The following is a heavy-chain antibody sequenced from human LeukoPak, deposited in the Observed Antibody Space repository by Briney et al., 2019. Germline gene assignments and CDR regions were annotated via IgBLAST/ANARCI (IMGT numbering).Heavy chain of an antibody. Sequence: GGSLRLSCAGSGFIVGDTHMTWVRQAPGKGLEWVSLVYSGITTHYADSVKGRFSISRDHPNNILYLQMNTLRAEDTAVYYCARLQGYSLGYQYFYYMDVWGTGTTVTVSS. CDR3: ARLQGYSLGYQYFYYMDV. V-gene: IGHV3-53*01. D-gene: IGHD5-18*01. J-gene: IGHJ6*03. CDR1: GFIVGDTH. CDR2: VYSGITT.